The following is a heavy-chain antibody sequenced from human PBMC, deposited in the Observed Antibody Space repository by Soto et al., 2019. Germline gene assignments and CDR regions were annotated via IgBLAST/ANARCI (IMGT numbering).Heavy chain of an antibody. J-gene: IGHJ6*02. D-gene: IGHD3-10*01. CDR1: GGSLRGYN. CDR2: INHGGTT. V-gene: IGHV4-34*02. CDR3: ARGWAQAFRGSGTYHFGYGMDV. Sequence: QVQLQQWGAGLLKPSETLSLSCAVSGGSLRGYNWNWIRQSPGKGLEWIGEINHGGTTNYNPSLNSRVIISVDTSKNQFSLKLNSVSAGDTAVYFCARGWAQAFRGSGTYHFGYGMDVWGQGIAVTVSS.